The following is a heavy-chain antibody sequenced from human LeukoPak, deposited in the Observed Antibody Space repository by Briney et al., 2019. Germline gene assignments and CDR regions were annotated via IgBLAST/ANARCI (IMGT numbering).Heavy chain of an antibody. Sequence: GGSLRLSCAASGFTFAIHAMTWVRPAPGEGLGWVSGISGDGASTHYAQSVKGRFTLSRDKSKNTVSLQMNSLGTEDTAVYYCARGRDSGSFIIDYWGQGTLVTVSS. V-gene: IGHV3-23*01. CDR3: ARGRDSGSFIIDY. CDR2: ISGDGAST. J-gene: IGHJ4*02. D-gene: IGHD3-10*01. CDR1: GFTFAIHA.